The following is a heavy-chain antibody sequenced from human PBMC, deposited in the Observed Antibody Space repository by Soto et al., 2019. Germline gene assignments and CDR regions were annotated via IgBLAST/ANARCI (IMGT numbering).Heavy chain of an antibody. CDR1: GGSISPYY. CDR3: ARHLEVAGNDAFDF. J-gene: IGHJ3*01. Sequence: SETLSLTCTVSGGSISPYYWSWIRQPPGKGLEWIAYIYYSGSTNYNPSLKSRVTISVDTSKNHFSLKLSSVTAADTAMYYCARHLEVAGNDAFDFWGQGTMVTVSS. V-gene: IGHV4-59*08. CDR2: IYYSGST. D-gene: IGHD6-19*01.